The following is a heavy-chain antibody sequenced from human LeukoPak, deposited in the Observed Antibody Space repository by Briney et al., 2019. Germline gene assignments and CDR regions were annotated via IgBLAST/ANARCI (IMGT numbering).Heavy chain of an antibody. CDR1: GFTFSSYS. Sequence: PGGSLRLSCAASGFTFSSYSMDWVRPAPGKGLEWVSSISSSSSYIYYADSVKGRFTISRDNAKNSLYLQMNSLRAEDTAVYYCARVPAAARGSWGQGTLVTVSS. V-gene: IGHV3-21*01. D-gene: IGHD2-2*01. CDR3: ARVPAAARGS. J-gene: IGHJ5*02. CDR2: ISSSSSYI.